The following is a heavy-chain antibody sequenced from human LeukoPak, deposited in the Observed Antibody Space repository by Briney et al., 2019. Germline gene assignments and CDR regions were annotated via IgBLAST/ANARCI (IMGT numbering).Heavy chain of an antibody. CDR2: IYHSGST. CDR1: GGSISSGGYY. Sequence: SETLSLTCTVSGGSISSGGYYWSWIRQPPGKGLEWIGYIYHSGSTYYNPSLKSRVTISVDTSKNQFSLKLSSVTAADTAVYYCARGHRYGGTPNDYWGQGTLVTVSS. J-gene: IGHJ4*02. D-gene: IGHD4-23*01. CDR3: ARGHRYGGTPNDY. V-gene: IGHV4-30-2*01.